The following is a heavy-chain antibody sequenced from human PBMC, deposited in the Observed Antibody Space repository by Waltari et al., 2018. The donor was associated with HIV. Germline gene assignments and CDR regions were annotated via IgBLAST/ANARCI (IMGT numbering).Heavy chain of an antibody. V-gene: IGHV1-3*01. D-gene: IGHD2-2*01. CDR1: GYTFTSYA. J-gene: IGHJ4*02. Sequence: QVQLVQSGAEVKKPGASVKVSCKASGYTFTSYAMHWVRQAPGQRLEWMGWINAGNGNTKYSQKFQGRVTITRDTSASTAYMELSSLRSEDTAVYYCARDFLGSRGPDFDYWGQGTLVTVSS. CDR3: ARDFLGSRGPDFDY. CDR2: INAGNGNT.